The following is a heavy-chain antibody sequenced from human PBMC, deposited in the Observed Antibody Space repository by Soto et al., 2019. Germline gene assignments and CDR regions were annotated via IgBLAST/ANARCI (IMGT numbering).Heavy chain of an antibody. CDR2: ISSSGGST. Sequence: GGSLRLSCAASGFTFSSYGMHWVRQAPGKGLEYVSAISSSGGSTYYADSVKGRFTISRDNSKNTLYLQMGSLRAEVMAVYYCASRYCSGGTCNGWFDPWGQGTLVTVSS. CDR1: GFTFSSYG. CDR3: ASRYCSGGTCNGWFDP. J-gene: IGHJ5*02. V-gene: IGHV3-64*02. D-gene: IGHD2-15*01.